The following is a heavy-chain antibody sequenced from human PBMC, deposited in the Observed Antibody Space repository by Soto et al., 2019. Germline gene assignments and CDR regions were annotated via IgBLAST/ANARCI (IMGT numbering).Heavy chain of an antibody. CDR1: GDSVSNIDAV. Sequence: QVQLQQSGPGLVKPSQPLSLTCAISGDSVSNIDAVWNWVRQSPSRGLEGLGRTYHSSRWHDGYAQSLKIRMTISPETSRTQFPLPLSSVTPAETAVYYCVRLVGISWLHYGGQGTLVSVSS. V-gene: IGHV6-1*01. J-gene: IGHJ4*02. CDR2: TYHSSRWHD. D-gene: IGHD6-13*01. CDR3: VRLVGISWLHY.